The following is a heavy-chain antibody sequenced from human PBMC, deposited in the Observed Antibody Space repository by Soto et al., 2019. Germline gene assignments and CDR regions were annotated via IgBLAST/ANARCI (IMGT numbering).Heavy chain of an antibody. D-gene: IGHD3-22*01. V-gene: IGHV1-18*01. CDR3: ASIMYYYDSSGFPRMDI. CDR1: GYTFTSYG. Sequence: ASVKVSCKASGYTFTSYGISWVRQAPGQGLEWMGWISAYNGNTNYAQKLQGRVTMTTDTSTSTAYMELRSLRSDDTAVYYCASIMYYYDSSGFPRMDIWGQGTMVTVSS. J-gene: IGHJ3*02. CDR2: ISAYNGNT.